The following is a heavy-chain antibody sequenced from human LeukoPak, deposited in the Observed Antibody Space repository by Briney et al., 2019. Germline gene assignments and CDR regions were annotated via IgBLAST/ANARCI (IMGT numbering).Heavy chain of an antibody. V-gene: IGHV3-23*01. J-gene: IGHJ4*02. Sequence: PGGSLRLSCAASGFTFSSYSMNWVRQAPGKGLEWVSTISASGSSTYYADSVKGRFTLSRDNSRNTLYLQMNSLRAEDTAVYYCAKSHYYGSGSYDYWGQGTLVTVSS. CDR3: AKSHYYGSGSYDY. D-gene: IGHD3-10*01. CDR2: ISASGSST. CDR1: GFTFSSYS.